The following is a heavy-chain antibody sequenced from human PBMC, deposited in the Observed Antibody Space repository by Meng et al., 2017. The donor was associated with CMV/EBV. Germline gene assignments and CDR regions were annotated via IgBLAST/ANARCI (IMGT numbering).Heavy chain of an antibody. J-gene: IGHJ6*02. V-gene: IGHV3-21*01. CDR2: ISSSSSYI. D-gene: IGHD3-10*01. CDR1: GFTFSSYS. CDR3: ARTMVRGVILYYGMDV. Sequence: GESLKISCAASGFTFSSYSMNWVRQAPGKGLEWVSSISSSSSYIYYADSVKGRFTISRDNAKNSLYLQMNSLRAEDTAAYYCARTMVRGVILYYGMDVWGQGTTVTVSS.